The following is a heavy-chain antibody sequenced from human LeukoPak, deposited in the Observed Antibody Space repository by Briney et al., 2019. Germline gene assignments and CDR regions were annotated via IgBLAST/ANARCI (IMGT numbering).Heavy chain of an antibody. CDR1: GFTFSSYS. CDR3: ARDYYGSGSYSANWFDP. Sequence: GGSLRLSCAASGFTFSSYSMNWVRQAPGKGLEWVSSISSSSSYIYYADSVRGRFTISRDNAKNSLYLQMNSLRAEDTAVYYCARDYYGSGSYSANWFDPWGQGTLVTVSS. V-gene: IGHV3-21*01. CDR2: ISSSSSYI. J-gene: IGHJ5*02. D-gene: IGHD3-10*01.